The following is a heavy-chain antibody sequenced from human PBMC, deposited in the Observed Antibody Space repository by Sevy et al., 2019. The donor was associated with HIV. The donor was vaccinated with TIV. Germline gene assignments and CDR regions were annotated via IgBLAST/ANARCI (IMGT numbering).Heavy chain of an antibody. CDR2: VYHTGST. D-gene: IGHD3-22*01. V-gene: IGHV4-61*01. Sequence: SETLSLTCAVSGVSVTSDTYYWSWIRQPPGKGLEWIGYVYHTGSTNYSPSFKSRVTISIDTSKNPFSLRLFSVAAADTAMYYCAREPYFVDKSGYFWDYWGQGILVTVSS. CDR3: AREPYFVDKSGYFWDY. J-gene: IGHJ4*02. CDR1: GVSVTSDTYY.